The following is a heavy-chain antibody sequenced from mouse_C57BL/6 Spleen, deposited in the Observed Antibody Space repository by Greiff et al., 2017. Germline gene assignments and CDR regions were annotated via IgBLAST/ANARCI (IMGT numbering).Heavy chain of an antibody. CDR2: IDPSDSET. CDR1: GYTFTSYW. D-gene: IGHD2-1*01. V-gene: IGHV1-52*01. J-gene: IGHJ3*01. CDR3: ARDYGNYVGFAY. Sequence: QVQLKQPGAELVRPGSSVKLSCKASGYTFTSYWMHWVKQRPIQGLEWIGNIDPSDSETHYNQKFKDKATLTVDKSSSTAYMQLSSLTSEDSAVYYCARDYGNYVGFAYWGQGTLVTVSA.